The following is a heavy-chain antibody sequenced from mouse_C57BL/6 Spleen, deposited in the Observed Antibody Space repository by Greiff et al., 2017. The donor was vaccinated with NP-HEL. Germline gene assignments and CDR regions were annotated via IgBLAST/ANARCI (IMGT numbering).Heavy chain of an antibody. CDR2: IHPNSGST. CDR1: GYTFTSYW. J-gene: IGHJ4*01. Sequence: QVQLQQPGAELVKPGASVKLSCKASGYTFTSYWMHWVKQRPGQGLEWIGMIHPNSGSTNYNEKFKIKATLTVDKSSSTAYMQLSSLTSEDSAVYYCARAYSDYAMDYWGQGTSVTVSS. CDR3: ARAYSDYAMDY. V-gene: IGHV1-64*01. D-gene: IGHD2-12*01.